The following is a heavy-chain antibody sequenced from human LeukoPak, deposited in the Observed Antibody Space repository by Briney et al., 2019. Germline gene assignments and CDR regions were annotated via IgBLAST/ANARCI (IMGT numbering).Heavy chain of an antibody. J-gene: IGHJ6*04. Sequence: PGGSLRLSCAASGFTFSSYWMHWVRQAPGKGLVWVSRINSDGSSTSYADSVKGRFTISRDNAKNTLYLQMNSLRAEDTAVYYCASPTYYDFWKPQDVWGKGTTVTVSS. CDR3: ASPTYYDFWKPQDV. CDR1: GFTFSSYW. V-gene: IGHV3-74*01. CDR2: INSDGSST. D-gene: IGHD3-3*01.